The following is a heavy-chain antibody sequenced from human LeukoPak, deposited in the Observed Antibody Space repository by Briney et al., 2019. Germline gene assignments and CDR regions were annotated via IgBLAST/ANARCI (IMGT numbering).Heavy chain of an antibody. CDR3: ANPRYDSSGYYYVD. CDR1: GYTFTDYT. V-gene: IGHV1-3*01. D-gene: IGHD3-22*01. J-gene: IGHJ4*02. CDR2: INGGSGNT. Sequence: ASVKVSCKASGYTFTDYTMHWLRQAPGQRLDWMGWINGGSGNTKYSPEFEGRVTITRDTSASTAYMELSSLRSEDTAVYYCANPRYDSSGYYYVDWGQGTLVTVSS.